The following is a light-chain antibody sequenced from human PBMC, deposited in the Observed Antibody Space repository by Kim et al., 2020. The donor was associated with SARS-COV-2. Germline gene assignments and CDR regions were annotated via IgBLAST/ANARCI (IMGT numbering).Light chain of an antibody. J-gene: IGKJ2*01. CDR1: QSVTGNY. V-gene: IGKV3-20*01. CDR2: DAA. Sequence: PGEGSPLSARSLQSVTGNYLVWYQQKPDQPPSLLIYDAARRAPAIPHRFSGSGSGTDFTLPISRLEPEDFAVYYCQQYGSSPPFTFGQGTKLEI. CDR3: QQYGSSPPFT.